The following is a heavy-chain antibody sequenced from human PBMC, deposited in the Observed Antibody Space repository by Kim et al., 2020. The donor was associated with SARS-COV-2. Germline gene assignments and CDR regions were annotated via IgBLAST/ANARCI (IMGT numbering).Heavy chain of an antibody. J-gene: IGHJ4*02. CDR1: GCSISSGGYY. V-gene: IGHV4-31*03. CDR2: IYYSGRT. Sequence: SETLSLTCTVSGCSISSGGYYWSWIRQHPGKVLEWIGYIYYSGRTYYNPSLKSRVTISVDTSKNQFSLKLSSVTAADTAVYYCSRAETIFGVVIGCFDYWGQGTLVTV. D-gene: IGHD3-3*01. CDR3: SRAETIFGVVIGCFDY.